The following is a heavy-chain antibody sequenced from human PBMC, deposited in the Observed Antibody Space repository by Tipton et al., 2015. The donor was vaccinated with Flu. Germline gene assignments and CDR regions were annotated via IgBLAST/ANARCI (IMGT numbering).Heavy chain of an antibody. V-gene: IGHV4-4*07. CDR2: MYTSGST. CDR3: ARLSSNWYHQLDN. CDR1: GGSLSSYY. D-gene: IGHD6-13*01. Sequence: TLSLTCTVSGGSLSSYYWSWIRQPAGKGLEWIGRMYTSGSTNYNPSLKSRLTMSVDASKQQFSLKLSSVTAADTAVYYCARLSSNWYHQLDNWGQGTLVTVSS. J-gene: IGHJ4*02.